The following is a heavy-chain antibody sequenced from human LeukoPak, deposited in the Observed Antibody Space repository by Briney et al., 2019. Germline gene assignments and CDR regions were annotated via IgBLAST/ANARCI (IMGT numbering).Heavy chain of an antibody. CDR3: AKDSRYYGSGSRVS. D-gene: IGHD3-10*01. Sequence: GGSLRLSCAASGFTFSSYAMSWVRQAPGKGLEWVSGISWNSGSIGYADSVKGRFTISRDNAKNSLYLQMNSLRAEDTALYYCAKDSRYYGSGSRVSLGQGTLVTVSS. J-gene: IGHJ5*02. CDR2: ISWNSGSI. V-gene: IGHV3-9*01. CDR1: GFTFSSYA.